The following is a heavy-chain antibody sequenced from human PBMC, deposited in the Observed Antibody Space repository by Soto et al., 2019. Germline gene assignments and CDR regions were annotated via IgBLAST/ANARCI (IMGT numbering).Heavy chain of an antibody. CDR2: ISSRATGI. V-gene: IGHV3-48*03. Sequence: EVKLVESGGGLVQPGGPLRISCAASGFTFRSYEMNWVRQAPGKGLEWVSYISSRATGIFYADSVKGRFTISRDDANNSLNLQMNNLRAEDTAVYYCARPRAFDGYDGGYFFDLWGQGTLVTVSS. J-gene: IGHJ4*02. CDR3: ARPRAFDGYDGGYFFDL. D-gene: IGHD5-12*01. CDR1: GFTFRSYE.